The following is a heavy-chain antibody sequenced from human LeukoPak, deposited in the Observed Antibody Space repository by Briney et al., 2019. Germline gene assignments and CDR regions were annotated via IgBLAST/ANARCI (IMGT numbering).Heavy chain of an antibody. CDR3: VRDLDWGAFDV. Sequence: GGSLRLSCAASEFRFSAHGMNWVRQAPGKGLEWISGISPSGDITYYADSVMGRFSISRDNRQSTVSLQMNSLRAEDTALYYCVRDLDWGAFDVWGQGTMVTVSS. J-gene: IGHJ3*01. CDR1: EFRFSAHG. V-gene: IGHV3-23*01. CDR2: ISPSGDIT. D-gene: IGHD3/OR15-3a*01.